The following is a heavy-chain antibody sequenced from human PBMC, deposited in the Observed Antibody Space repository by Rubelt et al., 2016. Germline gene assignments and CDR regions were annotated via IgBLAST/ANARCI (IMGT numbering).Heavy chain of an antibody. CDR1: GFSLSTSGVG. V-gene: IGHV2-5*02. Sequence: QITLKESGPTLVKPTQTLTLTCTFSGFSLSTSGVGVGWIRQPPGKALEWLALIYWDDDKRYSPSLKSRLTITKDTSKNQGVLTTTNMDPVDTATYYCAHNVDTAMADYWGQGTLVTVSS. D-gene: IGHD5-18*01. J-gene: IGHJ4*02. CDR2: IYWDDDK. CDR3: AHNVDTAMADY.